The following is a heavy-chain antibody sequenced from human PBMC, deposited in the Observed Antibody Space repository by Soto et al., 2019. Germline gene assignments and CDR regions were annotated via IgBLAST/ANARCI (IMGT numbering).Heavy chain of an antibody. CDR2: IYTSGST. J-gene: IGHJ6*02. CDR1: GGSISSYY. D-gene: IGHD3-3*01. CDR3: AGTTGLSAFNFYYYSYFGMDX. Sequence: SETLSLTCTVSGGSISSYYWSWVRQPAGKGLEWIGRIYTSGSTNYNPSLKSRVTMSVETSKKKFSLKLSSVTAADTAVYYCAGTTGLSAFNFYYYSYFGMDXWGQGTIVTGS. V-gene: IGHV4-4*07.